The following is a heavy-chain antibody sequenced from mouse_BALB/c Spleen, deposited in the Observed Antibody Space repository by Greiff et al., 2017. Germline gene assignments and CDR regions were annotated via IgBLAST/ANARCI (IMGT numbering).Heavy chain of an antibody. V-gene: IGHV5-6-5*01. J-gene: IGHJ4*01. D-gene: IGHD1-2*01. CDR1: GFTFSSYA. CDR3: AREGLLRLRAMDY. Sequence: DVHLVESGGGLVKPGGSLKLSCAASGFTFSSYAMSWVRQTPEKRLEWVASISSGGSTYYPDSVKGRFTISRDNARNILYLQMSSLRSEDTAMYYCAREGLLRLRAMDYWGQGTSVTVSS. CDR2: ISSGGST.